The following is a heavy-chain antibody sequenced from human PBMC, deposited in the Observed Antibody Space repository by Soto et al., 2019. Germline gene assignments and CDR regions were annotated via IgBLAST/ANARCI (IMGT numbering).Heavy chain of an antibody. V-gene: IGHV4-39*01. Sequence: PSETLSLTCTVSGGSISSSSYYWGWLRQPPGKGLEWIGSIYYSGSTYYNPSLKSRVTMSVDTSKNQFSLKLISVTAADTAVYYCARHFVAVVIKGWGYWGQGTLVTVSS. CDR1: GGSISSSSYY. CDR2: IYYSGST. J-gene: IGHJ4*02. CDR3: ARHFVAVVIKGWGY. D-gene: IGHD3-22*01.